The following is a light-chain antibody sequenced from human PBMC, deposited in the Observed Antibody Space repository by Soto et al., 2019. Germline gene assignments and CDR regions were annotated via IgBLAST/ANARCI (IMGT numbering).Light chain of an antibody. CDR1: QDISNS. Sequence: DIQMTQSPSSLSASAGDRVTITCQASQDISNSLNWYQQRFGKAPKLLIYSASNLETGVPSRFSGSGSGTDFTFTITNLQPEDVATYYCQQYADLLPTFGGGTKVQIK. CDR2: SAS. V-gene: IGKV1-33*01. J-gene: IGKJ4*01. CDR3: QQYADLLPT.